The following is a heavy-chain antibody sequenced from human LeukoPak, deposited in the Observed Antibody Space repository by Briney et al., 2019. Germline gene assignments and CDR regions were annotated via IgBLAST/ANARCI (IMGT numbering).Heavy chain of an antibody. CDR2: IYHSGST. Sequence: SSGTLSLTCAVSGGSISSSNWWSWVRQPPGKGLEWIGEIYHSGSTNYNPSLKSRVTISVDKSKNQFSLKLSSVTAADTAVYYCARGEKYVLLWFGELRFDPWGQGTLVTVSS. CDR1: GGSISSSNW. D-gene: IGHD3-10*01. V-gene: IGHV4-4*02. CDR3: ARGEKYVLLWFGELRFDP. J-gene: IGHJ5*02.